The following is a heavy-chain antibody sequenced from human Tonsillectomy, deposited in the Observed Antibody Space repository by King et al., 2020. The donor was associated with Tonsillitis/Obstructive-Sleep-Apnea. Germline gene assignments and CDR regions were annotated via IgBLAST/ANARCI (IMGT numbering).Heavy chain of an antibody. CDR3: AKHLGYSDSGSQYCDAWDV. J-gene: IGHJ3*01. Sequence: QLQESGPGLVKPSETLSLTCTVSGGSINSHYWSWLRQPPGKGLEWLGHIYNNGNINFNPSLGSRVTISQDTSSNQVSLRLTSVTAEDTAVYYCAKHLGYSDSGSQYCDAWDVWGEGTVVTVSA. D-gene: IGHD3-10*01. CDR1: GGSINSHY. V-gene: IGHV4-59*08. CDR2: IYNNGNI.